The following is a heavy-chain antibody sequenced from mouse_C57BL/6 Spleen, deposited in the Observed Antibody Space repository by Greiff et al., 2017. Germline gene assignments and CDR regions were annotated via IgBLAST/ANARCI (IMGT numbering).Heavy chain of an antibody. CDR3: ARRDIDGNYGGFAY. Sequence: EVQRVESGGGLVQPGGSLKLSCAASGFTFSDYYMYWVRQTPEKRLEWVAYISNGGGSTYYPDTVKGRFTISRDNAKNTLYLQMSRLKSEDTAMYYCARRDIDGNYGGFAYWGQGTLVTVSA. CDR2: ISNGGGST. D-gene: IGHD2-1*01. CDR1: GFTFSDYY. V-gene: IGHV5-12*01. J-gene: IGHJ3*01.